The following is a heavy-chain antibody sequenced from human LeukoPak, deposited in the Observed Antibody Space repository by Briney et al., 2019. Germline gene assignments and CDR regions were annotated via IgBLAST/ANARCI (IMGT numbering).Heavy chain of an antibody. CDR1: GFTFSGSA. Sequence: GGSLRLSCSASGFTFSGSAMHTVRQAPGNGLEWVGRIKSILDGGTTDYAAPVKGRFAISRDDSEDTLYLQMNSLKTEDTAVYYCTTTTYSANWGQGTLVTVSS. CDR2: IKSILDGGTT. CDR3: TTTTYSAN. J-gene: IGHJ4*02. V-gene: IGHV3-15*01. D-gene: IGHD1-1*01.